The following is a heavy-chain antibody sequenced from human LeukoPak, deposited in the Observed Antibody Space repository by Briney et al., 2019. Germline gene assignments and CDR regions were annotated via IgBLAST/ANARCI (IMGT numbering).Heavy chain of an antibody. CDR1: GRSISSDY. CDR3: ARGWRYSSGSGIVYSYDG. V-gene: IGHV4-59*01. D-gene: IGHD6-19*01. CDR2: IYYSGST. J-gene: IGHJ4*02. Sequence: SETMSLTCTVSGRSISSDYWSWIRQPPGKGLEWIGNIYYSGSTNYNPSLKSRVTISVDTSKNQFSLKLSSVTAADTAVYYCARGWRYSSGSGIVYSYDGWGQGTLVTVSS.